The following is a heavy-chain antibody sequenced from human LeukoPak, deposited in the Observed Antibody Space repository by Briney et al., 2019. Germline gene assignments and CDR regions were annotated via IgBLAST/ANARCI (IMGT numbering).Heavy chain of an antibody. Sequence: GGSLRLSCAISGFTFSSYWMHWVRQAPGKGLVWVSRVNTDGRNTAYADSVKGRFTISRDSAKNTLFLQMNSLSAEDTGVYYCARELGVVLIGDAFDMWGQGTMVTVSS. D-gene: IGHD3-3*01. CDR2: VNTDGRNT. J-gene: IGHJ3*02. V-gene: IGHV3-74*01. CDR3: ARELGVVLIGDAFDM. CDR1: GFTFSSYW.